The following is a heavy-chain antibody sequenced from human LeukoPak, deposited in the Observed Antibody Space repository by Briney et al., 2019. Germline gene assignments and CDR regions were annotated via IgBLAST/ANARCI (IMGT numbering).Heavy chain of an antibody. CDR2: ITSTSGKL. V-gene: IGHV3-9*03. CDR3: ARESTNTYGARLYSFDC. J-gene: IGHJ4*02. Sequence: AGXSLRLSCAASGFTFDGYPMHWVRQAPGKGVEWVSGITSTSGKLDYADSVKGRFVISRDNAKNSLFLRLNNVRAEDMALYYCARESTNTYGARLYSFDCWGQGTQVTVSS. CDR1: GFTFDGYP. D-gene: IGHD2-8*01.